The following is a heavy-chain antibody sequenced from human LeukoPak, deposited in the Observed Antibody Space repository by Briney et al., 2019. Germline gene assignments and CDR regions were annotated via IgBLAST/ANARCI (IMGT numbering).Heavy chain of an antibody. CDR2: TYPGDSGT. D-gene: IGHD3-16*01. V-gene: IGHV5-51*01. J-gene: IGHJ4*02. CDR3: ARLSGMITFGGVIGY. CDR1: GYSFTSYW. Sequence: GESLKISCKGSGYSFTSYWIGWVRQMPGKGLEWMGITYPGDSGTRYSPSFQGQVTISADKSISTAYLQWSSLKASDTAMYYCARLSGMITFGGVIGYWGQGTLVTVSS.